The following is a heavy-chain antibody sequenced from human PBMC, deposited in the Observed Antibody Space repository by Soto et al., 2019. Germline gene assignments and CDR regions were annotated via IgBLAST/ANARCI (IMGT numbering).Heavy chain of an antibody. CDR1: GFPFSSYV. CDR3: ARLQYYDFWSGPV. J-gene: IGHJ6*02. Sequence: PGGSMILSCAASGFPFSSYVMHWVRQAPGKGLEWVAVIWYDGSNKYYADSVKGRFTISRDNSKNTLYLQMNSLRAEDTAVYYCARLQYYDFWSGPVWGQGTTVTVSS. V-gene: IGHV3-33*01. CDR2: IWYDGSNK. D-gene: IGHD3-3*01.